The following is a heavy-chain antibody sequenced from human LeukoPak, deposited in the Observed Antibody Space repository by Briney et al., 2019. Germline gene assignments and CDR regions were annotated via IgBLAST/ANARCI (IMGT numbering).Heavy chain of an antibody. CDR3: AKDDANDAFDI. CDR2: TSYDGIHK. CDR1: GFTFSRSA. J-gene: IGHJ3*02. Sequence: QPGRSLRLSCTDSGFTFSRSAMHWVRQAPGKGLEWVAVTSYDGIHKYYADSVQGRFTISRDNSENTLYLHMNSLRAEDTAVYYCAKDDANDAFDIWGQGTMVTVSS. V-gene: IGHV3-30-3*01.